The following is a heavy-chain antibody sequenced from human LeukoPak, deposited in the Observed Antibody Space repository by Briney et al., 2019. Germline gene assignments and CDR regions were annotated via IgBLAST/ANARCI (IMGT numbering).Heavy chain of an antibody. CDR3: ARDEGTVAGVDY. CDR2: INPNSGGT. D-gene: IGHD6-19*01. J-gene: IGHJ4*02. V-gene: IGHV1-2*02. CDR1: GYTFTGYY. Sequence: ASVKVSCKASGYTFTGYYMHWVRQAPGQGLEWMGWINPNSGGTNYAQKFQGRVTMTRDTSISTAYMELSRLRSDDTAVYHCARDEGTVAGVDYWGQGTLVTVSS.